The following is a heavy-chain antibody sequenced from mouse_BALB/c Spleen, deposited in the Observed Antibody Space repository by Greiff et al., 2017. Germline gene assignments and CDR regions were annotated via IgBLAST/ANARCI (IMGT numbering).Heavy chain of an antibody. CDR1: GFSLTSYD. J-gene: IGHJ2*01. CDR2: IWTGGGT. CDR3: VRGIYGNYADYFDY. Sequence: VNVVESGPGLVAPSQSLSITCTVSGFSLTSYDISWIRQPPGKGLEWLGVIWTGGGTNYNSAFMSRLSISKDNSKSQVFLKMNSLQTDDTAIYYCVRGIYGNYADYFDYWGQGTTLTVSS. D-gene: IGHD2-1*01. V-gene: IGHV2-9-2*01.